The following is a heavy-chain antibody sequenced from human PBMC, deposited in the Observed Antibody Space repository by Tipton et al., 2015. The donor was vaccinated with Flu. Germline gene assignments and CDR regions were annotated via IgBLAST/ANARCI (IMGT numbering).Heavy chain of an antibody. D-gene: IGHD2-15*01. CDR1: GGSISSHY. CDR3: ARGGGSPSY. V-gene: IGHV4-59*11. J-gene: IGHJ4*02. Sequence: LRLSCTVSGGSISSHYWSWIRQPPGKGLEWIGYIYFTGSTNYNPSLKSRVAISVDMSENQFSLKLTSVTAADTAVYYCARGGGSPSYWGQGTLVTVSS. CDR2: IYFTGST.